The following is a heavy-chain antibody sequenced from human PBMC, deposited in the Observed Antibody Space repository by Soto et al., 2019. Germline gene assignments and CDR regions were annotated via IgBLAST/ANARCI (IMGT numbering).Heavy chain of an antibody. CDR2: ISSSGSTI. V-gene: IGHV3-11*01. Sequence: GGSLRLSCAASGFTFSDYYMSWIRQAPGKGLEWVSYISSSGSTIYYADSVKGRFTISRDNAKNSLYLQMNSLRAEDTAVYYCARGAVTTALAWCAFDIWGQGTMVTVSS. D-gene: IGHD4-17*01. CDR3: ARGAVTTALAWCAFDI. J-gene: IGHJ3*02. CDR1: GFTFSDYY.